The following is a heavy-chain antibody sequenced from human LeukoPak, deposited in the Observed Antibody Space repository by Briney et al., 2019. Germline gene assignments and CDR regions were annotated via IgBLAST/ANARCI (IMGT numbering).Heavy chain of an antibody. CDR1: GFSFSDAW. CDR2: IESKTDGGTT. J-gene: IGHJ4*02. D-gene: IGHD3-10*01. V-gene: IGHV3-15*04. CDR3: TTYGSGRKFDY. Sequence: GGSDRLSCAASGFSFSDAWMSWVRQIPGKGLEWVGRIESKTDGGTTDYAAPVKGRFTISRDDSTNTLYLQMNSLKSEDTAVYYCTTYGSGRKFDYWGQGILVTVSS.